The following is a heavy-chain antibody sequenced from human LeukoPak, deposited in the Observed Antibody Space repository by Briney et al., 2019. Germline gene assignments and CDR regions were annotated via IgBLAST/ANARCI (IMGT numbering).Heavy chain of an antibody. CDR1: GGSISSYY. Sequence: PSETLSLTCTVSGGSISSYYWSWIRQPAGKGLEWIGRIYTSGSTNYNPSLKSRVTMSVDTSKNQFSLKLSSVTAADTAVYYCAREAEPQPYYYDSSGSLDYWGQGTLVTVSS. D-gene: IGHD3-22*01. V-gene: IGHV4-4*07. CDR3: AREAEPQPYYYDSSGSLDY. CDR2: IYTSGST. J-gene: IGHJ4*02.